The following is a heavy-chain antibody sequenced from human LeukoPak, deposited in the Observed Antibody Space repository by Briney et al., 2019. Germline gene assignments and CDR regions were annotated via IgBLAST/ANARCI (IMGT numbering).Heavy chain of an antibody. V-gene: IGHV4-34*01. CDR3: ARGTPRGTYYYGSGSSFDY. J-gene: IGHJ4*02. Sequence: PSETLSLTCAVYGGSFSGYYWSWIRQPPGKGLEWIGEINHSGSTNYNPSLKSRVTISVDTSKNQFSLKLSSVTAADTAAYYCARGTPRGTYYYGSGSSFDYWGQGTLVTVSS. D-gene: IGHD3-10*01. CDR2: INHSGST. CDR1: GGSFSGYY.